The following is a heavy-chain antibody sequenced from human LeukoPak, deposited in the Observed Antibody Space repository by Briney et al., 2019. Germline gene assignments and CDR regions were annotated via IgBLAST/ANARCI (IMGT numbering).Heavy chain of an antibody. CDR1: GYSFTSYW. J-gene: IGHJ6*03. CDR3: ARHTRYHDILTGYYNPYYYYMDV. V-gene: IGHV5-51*01. D-gene: IGHD3-9*01. CDR2: IYPGDSDT. Sequence: GESLKISCKGPGYSFTSYWIGWVRQMPGKGLEWMGIIYPGDSDTRYSPSFQGQVTISADKSISTAYLQWSSLKASDTAMYYCARHTRYHDILTGYYNPYYYYMDVWGKGTTVTVSS.